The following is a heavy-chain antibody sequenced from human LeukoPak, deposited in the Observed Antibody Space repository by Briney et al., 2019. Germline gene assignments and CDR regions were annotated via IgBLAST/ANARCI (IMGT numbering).Heavy chain of an antibody. Sequence: AGGSLRLSCAASGFTFSSYGMHWVRQAPGKGLEWVAVIWYVGSNKYYADSVKGRFTISRDNSKNTLYLQMSSLRAEDTAVYYCAKEASGYCSGGSCSLYYYYYYMDVWGKGTTVTVSS. CDR3: AKEASGYCSGGSCSLYYYYYYMDV. V-gene: IGHV3-33*06. CDR1: GFTFSSYG. CDR2: IWYVGSNK. D-gene: IGHD2-15*01. J-gene: IGHJ6*03.